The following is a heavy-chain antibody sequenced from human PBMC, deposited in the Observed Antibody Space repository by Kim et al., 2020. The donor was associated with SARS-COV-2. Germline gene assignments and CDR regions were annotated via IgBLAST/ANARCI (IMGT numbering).Heavy chain of an antibody. V-gene: IGHV7-4-1*02. J-gene: IGHJ4*02. CDR2: P. CDR3: ARGAKVGWIDY. D-gene: IGHD3-16*01. Sequence: PTYAQGFTGRFVFSLDTSVSTAYLQISSLKAEDTAVYYCARGAKVGWIDYWGQGTLVTVSS.